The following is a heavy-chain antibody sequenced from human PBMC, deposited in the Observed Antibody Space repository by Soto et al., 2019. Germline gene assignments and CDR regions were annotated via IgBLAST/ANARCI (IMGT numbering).Heavy chain of an antibody. J-gene: IGHJ6*02. CDR2: INHSGST. D-gene: IGHD6-13*01. Sequence: SETLSLTCAVYGGSFSGYYWSWIRQPPGKGLEWIGEINHSGSTNYNPSLESRVTISVDTSKNQFSLKLSSVTAADTAVYYCARGFSSSWYDYYYYYGMDVWGQGTTVTV. CDR3: ARGFSSSWYDYYYYYGMDV. V-gene: IGHV4-34*01. CDR1: GGSFSGYY.